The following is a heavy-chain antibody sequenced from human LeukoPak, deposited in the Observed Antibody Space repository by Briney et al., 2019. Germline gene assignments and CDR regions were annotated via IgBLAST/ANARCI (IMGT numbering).Heavy chain of an antibody. CDR3: ARQDLQDYYDSSGHFDY. CDR2: ISYDGSNK. D-gene: IGHD3-22*01. CDR1: GFTFSSYA. Sequence: GRSLRLSCAASGFTFSSYAMHWVRQAPGKGLEWVAVISYDGSNKYYADSVEGRFTISRDNSKNTLYLQMNSLRAEDTAVYYCARQDLQDYYDSSGHFDYWGQGTLVTVSS. V-gene: IGHV3-30-3*01. J-gene: IGHJ4*02.